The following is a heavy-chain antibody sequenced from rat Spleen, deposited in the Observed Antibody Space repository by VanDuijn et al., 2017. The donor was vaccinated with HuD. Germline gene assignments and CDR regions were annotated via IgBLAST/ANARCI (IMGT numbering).Heavy chain of an antibody. V-gene: IGHV3-1*01. Sequence: GWIRKFPGNKMEWSGHISYSGSTSYNPSLKSRISITRDTSKNQFFLQLNSVTTEDTATYYCARRRGQVYNNYFDYWGQGVMVTVSS. CDR2: ISYSGST. J-gene: IGHJ2*01. D-gene: IGHD1-10*01. CDR3: ARRRGQVYNNYFDY.